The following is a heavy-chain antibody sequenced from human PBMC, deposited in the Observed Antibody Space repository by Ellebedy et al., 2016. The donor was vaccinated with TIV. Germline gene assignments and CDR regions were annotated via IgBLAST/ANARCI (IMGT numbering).Heavy chain of an antibody. Sequence: GGSLRLSCAASGFTFSDHYMDWVRQAPGKGLEWVGRTTNKANSYTTQYAASVKGRFTISRDDSMNSLYLQMNTLGGEDTAVYYCSTVEWYRSESWGQGTLVTVSS. J-gene: IGHJ4*02. CDR2: TTNKANSYTT. V-gene: IGHV3-72*01. CDR1: GFTFSDHY. CDR3: STVEWYRSES. D-gene: IGHD3-3*01.